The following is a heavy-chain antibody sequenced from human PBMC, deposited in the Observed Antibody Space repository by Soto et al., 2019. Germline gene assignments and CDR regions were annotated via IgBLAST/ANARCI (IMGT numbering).Heavy chain of an antibody. CDR3: ARAQWLADDVFDI. D-gene: IGHD6-19*01. J-gene: IGHJ3*02. Sequence: GGSLRLSCAASGFTFNAYWMHWVRQAPGKGLVWVSRVKGDGSDRTYADSVEGRFTISRDNTKNTLYLQMNSLRPEDTAVYYCARAQWLADDVFDIWGHGTMVTVSS. CDR2: VKGDGSDR. V-gene: IGHV3-74*01. CDR1: GFTFNAYW.